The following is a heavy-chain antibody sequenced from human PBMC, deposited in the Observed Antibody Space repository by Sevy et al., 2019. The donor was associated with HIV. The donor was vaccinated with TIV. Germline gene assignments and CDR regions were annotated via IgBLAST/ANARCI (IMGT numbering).Heavy chain of an antibody. Sequence: SETLSLTCAVYGGSFSGYYWNWIRQPPGKGLEWIGEINHTGSTNYNPSRKSRVTISVDTSKTQVSLKLSSVTAADTAIYYGARAPPIVVVPGAPSWFDPWGQGTLVTVSS. CDR1: GGSFSGYY. J-gene: IGHJ5*02. D-gene: IGHD2-2*01. CDR2: INHTGST. V-gene: IGHV4-34*01. CDR3: ARAPPIVVVPGAPSWFDP.